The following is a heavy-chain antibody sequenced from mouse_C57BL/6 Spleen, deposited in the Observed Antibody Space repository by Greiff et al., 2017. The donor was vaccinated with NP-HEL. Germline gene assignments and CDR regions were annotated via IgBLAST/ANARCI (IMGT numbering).Heavy chain of an antibody. CDR2: IDPETGGT. D-gene: IGHD1-1*01. V-gene: IGHV1-15*01. CDR1: GYTFTDYE. J-gene: IGHJ2*01. CDR3: TRREVRYYFDY. Sequence: VQLQQSGAELVRPGASVTLSCKASGYTFTDYEMHWVKQTPVHGLEWIGAIDPETGGTAYNQKFKGKAILTADKSSSTAYMELRSLTSEDSAVYYCTRREVRYYFDYWGQGTTLTVSS.